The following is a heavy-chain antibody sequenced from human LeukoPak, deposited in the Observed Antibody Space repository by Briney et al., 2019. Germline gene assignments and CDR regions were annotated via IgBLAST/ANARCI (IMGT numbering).Heavy chain of an antibody. CDR3: ARVEVDGIDP. V-gene: IGHV4-59*01. CDR1: GDSITIYY. CDR2: IHYSGNT. D-gene: IGHD5-24*01. J-gene: IGHJ5*02. Sequence: SETLSLTCSVAGDSITIYYWSWIRQPQGKGLEWIGYIHYSGNTNYNPSLKSRVTISVDTSKNQFSLKLSSVTAADTAVYYCARVEVDGIDPWGQGTLVTVSS.